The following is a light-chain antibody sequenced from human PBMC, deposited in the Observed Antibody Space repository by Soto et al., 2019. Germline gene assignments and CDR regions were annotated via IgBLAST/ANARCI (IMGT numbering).Light chain of an antibody. J-gene: IGLJ2*01. CDR1: NGHSSYA. V-gene: IGLV4-69*01. CDR2: LNSDGSH. CDR3: QTWGTGNVV. Sequence: QLVLTQSPSASASLGASVKLTCTLSNGHSSYAIAWHQQQPEKGPRYLMKLNSDGSHSKGDGIPDRFSGSSSGAERYLTISSLQSEDEADYYCQTWGTGNVVFGGGTKLTVL.